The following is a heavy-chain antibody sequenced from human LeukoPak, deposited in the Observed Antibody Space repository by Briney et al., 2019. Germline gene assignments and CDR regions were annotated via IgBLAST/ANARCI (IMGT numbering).Heavy chain of an antibody. Sequence: ASVKVSCKVSGHTLTELSIHWVRQAPGKGLEWMGGFDPEHGETVYTQKFQGRVIMTEDTSTDTAYMQLSSLRSEDTAVFFCAAGPRYSYVPYYLNYWGQGTLVTVSS. V-gene: IGHV1-24*01. D-gene: IGHD5-12*01. CDR1: GHTLTELS. CDR3: AAGPRYSYVPYYLNY. CDR2: FDPEHGET. J-gene: IGHJ4*02.